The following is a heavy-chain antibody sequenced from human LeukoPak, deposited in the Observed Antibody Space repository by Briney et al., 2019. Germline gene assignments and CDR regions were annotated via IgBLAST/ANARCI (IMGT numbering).Heavy chain of an antibody. V-gene: IGHV3-7*04. CDR2: INQDGSEK. Sequence: GGSLRLPCAASGFTFSSHWMSWVRQAPGKGLEWVANINQDGSEKYYVDSVKGRFTISRDNARNSLYLQMSSLRAEDTAVYFCARDGVATGIYFDHWGQGTLVTVSS. CDR1: GFTFSSHW. CDR3: ARDGVATGIYFDH. J-gene: IGHJ4*02. D-gene: IGHD2/OR15-2a*01.